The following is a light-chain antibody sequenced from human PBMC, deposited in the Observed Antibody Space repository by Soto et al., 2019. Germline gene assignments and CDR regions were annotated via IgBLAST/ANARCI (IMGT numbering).Light chain of an antibody. V-gene: IGKV1-33*01. CDR1: HDISNF. J-gene: IGKJ5*01. CDR2: DAS. CDR3: QQFYDLPIT. Sequence: DIQMTQSPSSLSASVGDRVTITCRASHDISNFLAWYQQKPGKAPKVLIYDASKLQTGVPSRFSGRGSGKDFTFTISSLQPDDSGTYYCQQFYDLPITFGQGTRLEIK.